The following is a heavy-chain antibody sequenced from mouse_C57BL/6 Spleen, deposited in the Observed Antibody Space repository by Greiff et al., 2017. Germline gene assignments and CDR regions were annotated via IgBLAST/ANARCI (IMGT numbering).Heavy chain of an antibody. J-gene: IGHJ2*01. CDR2: IRSKSNNYAT. V-gene: IGHV10-1*01. CDR3: VRQDDGYYLYFDY. Sequence: EVKLMESGGGLVQPKGSLKLSCAASGFSFNTYAMNWVRQAPGKGLEWVARIRSKSNNYATYYADSVKDRFTISRDDSESMLYLKMNNLKTDDTAMYYCVRQDDGYYLYFDYWGQGTTLTVSS. CDR1: GFSFNTYA. D-gene: IGHD2-3*01.